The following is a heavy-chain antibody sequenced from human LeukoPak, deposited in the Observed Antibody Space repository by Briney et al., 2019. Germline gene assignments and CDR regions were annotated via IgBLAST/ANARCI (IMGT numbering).Heavy chain of an antibody. V-gene: IGHV3-7*01. CDR2: IKQDGSEK. J-gene: IGHJ6*02. D-gene: IGHD3-10*01. Sequence: PGGSLRLSCAASGFTFSSYWMSWVRQAPGKGLEWVANIKQDGSEKYYVDSVKGRFTISRDNAKNSLYLQMNSLRAEDTAVYYCARGGMVRGVTQSYHYYGMDVWGQGTTVTVSS. CDR1: GFTFSSYW. CDR3: ARGGMVRGVTQSYHYYGMDV.